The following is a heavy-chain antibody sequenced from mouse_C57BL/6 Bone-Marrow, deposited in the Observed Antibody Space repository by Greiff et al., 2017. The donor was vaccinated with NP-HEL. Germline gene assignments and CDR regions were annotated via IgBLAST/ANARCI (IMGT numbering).Heavy chain of an antibody. V-gene: IGHV1-26*01. J-gene: IGHJ4*01. D-gene: IGHD2-4*01. Sequence: EVQLQQSGPELVKPGASVKISCKASGYTFTDYYMNWVKQSHGKSLEWIGDINPNNGGTSYNQKFKGKATLTVDKSSSTAYMELRSLTSEDSAVYYCARRPYDYDEAMDYWGQGTSVTVSS. CDR3: ARRPYDYDEAMDY. CDR2: INPNNGGT. CDR1: GYTFTDYY.